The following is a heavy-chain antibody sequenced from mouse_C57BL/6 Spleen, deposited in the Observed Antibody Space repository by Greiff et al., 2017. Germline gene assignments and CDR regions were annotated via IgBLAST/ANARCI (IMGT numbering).Heavy chain of an antibody. V-gene: IGHV1-26*01. Sequence: VQLQQSGPELVKPGASVKISCKASGYTFTDYYMNWVKQSHGKSLEWIGDINPNNGGTSYNQKFKGKATLTVDKSSSTAYLELRSLTSEDSAVYYCARSGLWLRRWYFDVWGTGTTVTVSS. CDR2: INPNNGGT. CDR3: ARSGLWLRRWYFDV. D-gene: IGHD2-2*01. J-gene: IGHJ1*03. CDR1: GYTFTDYY.